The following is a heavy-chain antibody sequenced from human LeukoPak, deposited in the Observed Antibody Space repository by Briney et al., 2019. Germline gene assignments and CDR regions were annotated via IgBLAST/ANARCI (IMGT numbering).Heavy chain of an antibody. J-gene: IGHJ4*02. D-gene: IGHD4-17*01. CDR3: ARDPDGDYYFDY. Sequence: PGGSLRLSCAASGFTVSSNYMSWVRQAPGKGLEWVSVIYSSGSTCYADSVKGRFTTSRDNSKNTLYLQMNSLRAEDTAVYYCARDPDGDYYFDYWGQGTLVTVSS. V-gene: IGHV3-66*01. CDR2: IYSSGST. CDR1: GFTVSSNY.